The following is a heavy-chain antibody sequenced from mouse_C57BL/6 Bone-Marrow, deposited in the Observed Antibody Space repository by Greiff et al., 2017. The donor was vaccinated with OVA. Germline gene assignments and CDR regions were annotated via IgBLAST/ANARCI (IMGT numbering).Heavy chain of an antibody. CDR2: IDPANGNT. Sequence: VQLQQSVAELVRPGASVKLSCTASGFNIQNTYMHWVKQRPEQGLEWIGRIDPANGNTKYAPKFQGKATITADTSSNTAYLQLSSLTSADTAIYYCARCAMDYWGQGTSVTVSS. CDR1: GFNIQNTY. CDR3: ARCAMDY. V-gene: IGHV14-3*01. J-gene: IGHJ4*01.